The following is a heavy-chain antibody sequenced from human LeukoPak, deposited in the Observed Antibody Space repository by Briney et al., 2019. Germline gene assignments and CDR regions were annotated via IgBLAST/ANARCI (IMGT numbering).Heavy chain of an antibody. CDR3: TVVAATDYYYYGMDV. V-gene: IGHV1-69*13. CDR2: IIPIFGTA. CDR1: GGTFSSYA. J-gene: IGHJ6*02. Sequence: SVKVSCKASGGTFSSYAISWVRQAPGQGLEWMVGIIPIFGTANYAQKFQGRVTITADESTSTAYMELSSLRSEDTAVYYCTVVAATDYYYYGMDVWGQGTTVTVSS. D-gene: IGHD2-15*01.